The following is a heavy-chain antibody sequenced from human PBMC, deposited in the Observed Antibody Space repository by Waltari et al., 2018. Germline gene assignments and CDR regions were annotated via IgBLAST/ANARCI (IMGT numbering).Heavy chain of an antibody. Sequence: QVQLQESGPRLVTPWETLSLTCTVSGGSMTTSYWSWIRQAAGKGPEWIGRIYTTGDTKYNPSLKSRVIMSIDTSKNQFSLSLNSVTAADTAVYYCARCSTVTSIYWYFDLWGRGALVTVSS. CDR2: IYTTGDT. J-gene: IGHJ2*01. CDR3: ARCSTVTSIYWYFDL. CDR1: GGSMTTSY. D-gene: IGHD4-17*01. V-gene: IGHV4-4*07.